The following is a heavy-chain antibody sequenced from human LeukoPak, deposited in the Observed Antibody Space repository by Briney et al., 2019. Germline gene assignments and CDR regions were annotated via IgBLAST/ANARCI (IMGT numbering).Heavy chain of an antibody. CDR2: IIPILGIA. Sequence: GASVKVSCKASGYTFTGYYMHWVRQAPGQGLEWMGRIIPILGIANYAQKFQGRVTITADKSTSTAYMKLSSLRSEDTAVYYCARVDTAMVIDYWGQGTLVTVSS. CDR1: GYTFTGYY. V-gene: IGHV1-69*02. D-gene: IGHD5-18*01. CDR3: ARVDTAMVIDY. J-gene: IGHJ4*02.